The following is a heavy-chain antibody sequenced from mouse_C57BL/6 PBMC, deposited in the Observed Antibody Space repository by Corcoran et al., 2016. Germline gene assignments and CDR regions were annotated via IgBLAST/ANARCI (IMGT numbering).Heavy chain of an antibody. V-gene: IGHV9-3*01. CDR2: INTYSGVP. CDR1: GYPFTTYG. CDR3: ARMAGLAWFAY. D-gene: IGHD2-4*01. J-gene: IGHJ3*01. Sequence: QIQLVQSGPELKKPGATVKISCKASGYPFTTYGMSWVKQAPGKGLKGMGWINTYSGVPTYADDFKGRFAFSLETSASTAYLQINNLKNEDTATYFCARMAGLAWFAYWGQGTLVTVSA.